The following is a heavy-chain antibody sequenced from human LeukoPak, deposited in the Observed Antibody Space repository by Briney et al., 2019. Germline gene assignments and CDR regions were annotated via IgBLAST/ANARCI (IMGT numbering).Heavy chain of an antibody. CDR1: GFTFSSYA. D-gene: IGHD3-10*01. CDR3: AAPRGGYYYGSGSYYNEAFDI. V-gene: IGHV3-23*01. CDR2: ISGSGGST. Sequence: GGSLRLSCAASGFTFSSYAMSWVRQAPGKGLEWVSAISGSGGSTYYADSVKGRFTISRDNSKNTLYLQMNSLRAEDTAVYYCAAPRGGYYYGSGSYYNEAFDIWGQGTMVTVSS. J-gene: IGHJ3*02.